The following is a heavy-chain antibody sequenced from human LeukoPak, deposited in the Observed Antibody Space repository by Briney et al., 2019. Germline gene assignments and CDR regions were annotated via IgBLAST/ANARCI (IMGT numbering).Heavy chain of an antibody. V-gene: IGHV5-51*01. CDR1: GYSFTIYW. D-gene: IGHD1-26*01. CDR3: ARTLGATTYNWFDP. CDR2: IYPGESDT. Sequence: KDGESLKISCKVSGYSFTIYWIGYVRQMPGKGVECMGIIYPGESDTRYSPSFQGQVTISADKSISTAYLQWSSLKASDTAMYYCARTLGATTYNWFDPWGQGTLVTVSS. J-gene: IGHJ5*02.